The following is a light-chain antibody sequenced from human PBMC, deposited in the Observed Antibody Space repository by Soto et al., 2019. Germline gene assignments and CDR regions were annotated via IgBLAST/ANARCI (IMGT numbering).Light chain of an antibody. CDR3: QQNYSPQFN. Sequence: DILMTQSPASLSASVGDRVTISCRASQSISSYLNWCQQKPGKVPKVLIYAASSLQSGVPSRFSGRGSGTDFTLPISSLQPEDFATYYCQQNYSPQFNFGPGTKVDIK. J-gene: IGKJ3*01. V-gene: IGKV1-39*01. CDR2: AAS. CDR1: QSISSY.